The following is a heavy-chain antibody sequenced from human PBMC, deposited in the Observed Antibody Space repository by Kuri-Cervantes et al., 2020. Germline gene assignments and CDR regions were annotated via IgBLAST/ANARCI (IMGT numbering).Heavy chain of an antibody. J-gene: IGHJ4*02. CDR1: GYTFTSYY. V-gene: IGHV1-46*01. Sequence: ASVKVSCKASGYTFTSYYMHWVRQAPGQGLEWMGIINPSGGSTSYAQKFRGRVTMTRDTSTSAVYLELSSLRSEDTAVYYCARAPRSPAAAADFDYWGQGTLVTVSS. D-gene: IGHD6-13*01. CDR3: ARAPRSPAAAADFDY. CDR2: INPSGGST.